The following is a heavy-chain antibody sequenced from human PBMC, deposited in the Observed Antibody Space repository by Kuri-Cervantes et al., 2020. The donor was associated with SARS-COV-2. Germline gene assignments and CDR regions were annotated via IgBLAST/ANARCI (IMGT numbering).Heavy chain of an antibody. V-gene: IGHV4-61*05. J-gene: IGHJ6*02. CDR3: ARLNDFWSGYPYGMDV. Sequence: GSLRLSCTVSGGSISSSSYYWSWIRQPPGKGLEWIGYIYYSGSTNYNPSLKSRVTISVDTSKNQFSLKLSSVTAADTAVYYCARLNDFWSGYPYGMDVWGQGTTVTVSS. CDR2: IYYSGST. CDR1: GGSISSSSYY. D-gene: IGHD3-3*01.